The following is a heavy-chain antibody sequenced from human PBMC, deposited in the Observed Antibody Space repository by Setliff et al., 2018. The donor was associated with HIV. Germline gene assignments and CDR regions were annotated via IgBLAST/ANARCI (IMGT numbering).Heavy chain of an antibody. D-gene: IGHD2-15*01. J-gene: IGHJ4*02. Sequence: PGESLKISCAASGFTFSHAWMSWVRQAPGKGLERVAHIKSKTDGGTINYAAAVEGRFTISRDDSKNTLYLQMNSLKTEDTAVYYCASKGRDLYTLEVPGWGQGTLVTVSS. CDR1: GFTFSHAW. CDR2: IKSKTDGGTI. V-gene: IGHV3-15*01. CDR3: ASKGRDLYTLEVPG.